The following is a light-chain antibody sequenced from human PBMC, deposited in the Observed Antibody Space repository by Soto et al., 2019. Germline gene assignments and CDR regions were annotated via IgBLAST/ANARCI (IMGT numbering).Light chain of an antibody. J-gene: IGKJ2*01. Sequence: EIVLTQSPGTLSLSPGERATLSCRASQSVSSSSLAWYQQKPGQAPRLLIYGASSRATGIPDRFSGSGSGTDFILTISTLEPEDFAVYYCQPYGSTPRYTFGQGTKLEIK. CDR2: GAS. CDR3: QPYGSTPRYT. V-gene: IGKV3-20*01. CDR1: QSVSSSS.